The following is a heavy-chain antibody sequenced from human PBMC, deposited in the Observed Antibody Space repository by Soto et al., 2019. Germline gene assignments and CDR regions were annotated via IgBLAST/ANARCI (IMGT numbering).Heavy chain of an antibody. J-gene: IGHJ3*02. V-gene: IGHV3-48*01. CDR2: ISSSSSTI. D-gene: IGHD3-22*01. CDR3: ARNYYDSGGYYYGGAFDI. CDR1: GFTFSSYS. Sequence: GGSLRLSCAASGFTFSSYSMNWVRQAPGKGLEWVSYISSSSSTIYYADSVKGRFTISRDNAKNSLYLQMNSLRAEDTAVYYCARNYYDSGGYYYGGAFDIWGQGTMVTVSS.